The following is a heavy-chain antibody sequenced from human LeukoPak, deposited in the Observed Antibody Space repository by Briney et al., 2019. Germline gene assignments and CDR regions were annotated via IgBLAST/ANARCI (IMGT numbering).Heavy chain of an antibody. D-gene: IGHD3-16*01. V-gene: IGHV4-39*07. J-gene: IGHJ4*02. CDR3: ARVCRGGRDNQKPDY. CDR2: ISYSGST. Sequence: SETLSLTCTVSGGSISSTNYYWGWIRQPPGKGLEWIGSISYSGSTYYNPSLKSRVTISVDTSKNQFSLNLSSVTAADTAVYYCARVCRGGRDNQKPDYWGQGTLVTVSS. CDR1: GGSISSTNYY.